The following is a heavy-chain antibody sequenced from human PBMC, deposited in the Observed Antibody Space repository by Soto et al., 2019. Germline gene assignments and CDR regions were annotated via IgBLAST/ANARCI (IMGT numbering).Heavy chain of an antibody. D-gene: IGHD3-3*01. CDR3: ASPDFWSGYLENLELDY. J-gene: IGHJ4*02. V-gene: IGHV1-69*01. CDR2: IIPIFGTA. CDR1: GGTFSSYA. Sequence: QVQLVQSGAEVKKPGSSVKVSCKASGGTFSSYAISWVRQAPGQVLEWMGGIIPIFGTANYAQKFQGRVTITADESTSTAYMELSSLRSEDTAVYYCASPDFWSGYLENLELDYWGQGTLVTVSS.